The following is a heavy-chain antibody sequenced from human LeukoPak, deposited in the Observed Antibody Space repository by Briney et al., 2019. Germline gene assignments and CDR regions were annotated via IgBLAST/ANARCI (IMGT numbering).Heavy chain of an antibody. J-gene: IGHJ4*02. D-gene: IGHD3-16*01. CDR3: ARGDTYPEESGFDY. V-gene: IGHV1-69*05. Sequence: ASVKVSCKASGGTFSSYAISWVRQAPGQGLEWMGGIIPIFGTASYAQKFQGRVTITTDESTSTAYMELSSLRSEDTAVYYCARGDTYPEESGFDYWGQGTLVTVSS. CDR1: GGTFSSYA. CDR2: IIPIFGTA.